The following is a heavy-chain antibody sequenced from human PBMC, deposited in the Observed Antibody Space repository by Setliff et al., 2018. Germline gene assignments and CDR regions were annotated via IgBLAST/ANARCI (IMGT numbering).Heavy chain of an antibody. CDR2: IFYSGSS. CDR1: GVSIRSYY. Sequence: PSETLSLTCTVSGVSIRSYYWSWIRQPPGKGLEWIGYIFYSGSSNYNPSLQSRVSISVDTSKNQLSLKLSSVTAADTAVYYCARLPRTVTHFDYWGQGALVTVSS. J-gene: IGHJ4*02. CDR3: ARLPRTVTHFDY. V-gene: IGHV4-59*12. D-gene: IGHD4-17*01.